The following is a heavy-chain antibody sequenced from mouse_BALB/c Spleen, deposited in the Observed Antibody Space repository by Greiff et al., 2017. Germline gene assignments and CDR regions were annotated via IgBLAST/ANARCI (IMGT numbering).Heavy chain of an antibody. D-gene: IGHD3-2*01. CDR3: ARDGQLGLRGNAMDY. Sequence: EVKVVESGGGLVQPGGSLRLSCATSGFTFTDYYMSWVRQPPGKALEWLGFIRNKANGYTTEYSASVKGRFTISRDNSQSILYLQMNTLRAEDSATYYCARDGQLGLRGNAMDYWGQGTSVTVSS. CDR1: GFTFTDYY. CDR2: IRNKANGYTT. J-gene: IGHJ4*01. V-gene: IGHV7-3*02.